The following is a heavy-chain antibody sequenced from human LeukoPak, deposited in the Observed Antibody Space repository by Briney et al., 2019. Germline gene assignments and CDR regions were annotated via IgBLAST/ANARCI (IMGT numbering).Heavy chain of an antibody. D-gene: IGHD3-22*01. CDR3: AKGVRSGKYYYASSGYSFDS. CDR2: ISGSGSST. CDR1: GFTFNNYA. Sequence: GGSLRLSCAASGFTFNNYAMSWVRQAPGKGLEWVSSISGSGSSTWYADSVKGRFTISRDNSKNTLYLQMNGLRAEDTAVYYRAKGVRSGKYYYASSGYSFDSWGQGTLVTVSS. J-gene: IGHJ4*02. V-gene: IGHV3-23*01.